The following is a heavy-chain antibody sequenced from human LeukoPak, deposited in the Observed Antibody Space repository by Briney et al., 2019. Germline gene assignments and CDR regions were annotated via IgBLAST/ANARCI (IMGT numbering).Heavy chain of an antibody. D-gene: IGHD2-21*02. CDR3: ARRGDYYYYYGMDV. J-gene: IGHJ6*02. CDR2: INSDGSST. CDR1: GFTFSSYW. Sequence: GGSLRLSCAASGFTFSSYWMHWVRQARGKGLVWVSRINSDGSSTRYADSVKGRFTIPRDNAKNTLYLQMNSLRAEDTAVYYCARRGDYYYYYGMDVWGQGTTVTVSS. V-gene: IGHV3-74*01.